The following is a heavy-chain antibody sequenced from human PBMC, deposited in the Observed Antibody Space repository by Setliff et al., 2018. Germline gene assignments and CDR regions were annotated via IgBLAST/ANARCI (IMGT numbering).Heavy chain of an antibody. CDR2: INVSGGSA. CDR3: ERAGSAAAGRKGVFEY. D-gene: IGHD6-13*01. J-gene: IGHJ4*02. Sequence: ASVKVSCKASGYTFTRYYMYWVRQAPGQGREWMGLINVSGGSASYEQKFQGRVTFTRDTSTSTLYVELSSLISEDTAVYYCERAGSAAAGRKGVFEYWGQGSLVTVSS. V-gene: IGHV1-46*01. CDR1: GYTFTRYY.